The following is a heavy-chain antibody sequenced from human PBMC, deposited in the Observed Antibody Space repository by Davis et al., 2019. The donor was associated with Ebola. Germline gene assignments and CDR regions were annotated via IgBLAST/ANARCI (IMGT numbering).Heavy chain of an antibody. CDR1: GFTFTYYT. CDR3: ASRYCSGGSCPFDH. D-gene: IGHD2-15*01. Sequence: GGSLRLSCAASGFTFTYYTMNWVRQAPGEGLEWVSSISSSSDYIYYADSVKGRFTISRDNSQNTLSLQMNSLRAEDTAVYYCASRYCSGGSCPFDHWGQGTLVTVSS. CDR2: ISSSSDYI. V-gene: IGHV3-21*04. J-gene: IGHJ4*02.